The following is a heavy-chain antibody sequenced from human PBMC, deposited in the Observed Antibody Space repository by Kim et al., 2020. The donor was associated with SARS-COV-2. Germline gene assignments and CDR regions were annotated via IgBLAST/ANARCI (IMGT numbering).Heavy chain of an antibody. CDR1: GFTFDDYA. Sequence: GGSLRLSCAASGFTFDDYAMHWVRQAPGKGLEWVSGITWNSDSMTYADSVKGRFTISRDNAKNSLYLQMNSLRTEDTALYYCAKDILARFEYAFDIWGLGTMVIVSS. V-gene: IGHV3-9*01. J-gene: IGHJ3*02. CDR2: ITWNSDSM. D-gene: IGHD3-3*01. CDR3: AKDILARFEYAFDI.